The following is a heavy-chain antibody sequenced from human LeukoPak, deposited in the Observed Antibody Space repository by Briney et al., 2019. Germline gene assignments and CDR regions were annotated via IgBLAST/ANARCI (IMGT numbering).Heavy chain of an antibody. CDR3: ASLGTVTTFWFDP. V-gene: IGHV4-39*01. D-gene: IGHD4-17*01. J-gene: IGHJ5*02. Sequence: SETLSLTCTVPDSSISSSSYYWGWIRQPPGKGLEGIGSIYYSGSTYYNPSLKSRVTISVDTSKNQFSLKLSSVTAADTAVYYCASLGTVTTFWFDPWGQGTLVTVSS. CDR2: IYYSGST. CDR1: DSSISSSSYY.